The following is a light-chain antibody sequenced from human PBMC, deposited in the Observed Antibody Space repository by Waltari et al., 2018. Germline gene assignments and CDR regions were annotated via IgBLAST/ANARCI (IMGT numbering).Light chain of an antibody. CDR1: KNINTF. CDR3: QQSFETPSA. CDR2: SAS. V-gene: IGKV1-39*01. J-gene: IGKJ1*01. Sequence: DIQMTQSPSSLSASVGDRVTITCRATKNINTFLNWYQQKPGKAPNLMIHSASSFQSGVPSRFSGRGSGTDFTLTISSRQPEEFATYYCQQSFETPSAFGQGT.